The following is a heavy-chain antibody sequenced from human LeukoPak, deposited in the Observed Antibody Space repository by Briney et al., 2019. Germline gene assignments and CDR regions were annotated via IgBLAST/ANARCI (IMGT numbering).Heavy chain of an antibody. CDR3: ARVPGLGELSPFDY. CDR1: GYTFTNYG. J-gene: IGHJ4*02. Sequence: GASVKVSCKTSGYTFTNYGISWVRQAPGQGLEWMGRIIPILGIANYAQKFQGRVTITADKSTSTAYMELSSLRSEDTAVYYCARVPGLGELSPFDYWGQGTLDTVSS. CDR2: IIPILGIA. D-gene: IGHD3-16*02. V-gene: IGHV1-69*04.